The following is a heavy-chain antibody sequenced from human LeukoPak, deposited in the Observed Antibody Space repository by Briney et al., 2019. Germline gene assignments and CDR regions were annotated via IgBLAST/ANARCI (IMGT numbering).Heavy chain of an antibody. CDR2: IRSKTYGRTA. D-gene: IGHD1-26*01. Sequence: GGSLGLSCTASGFTFGDYAMSWVRQAPGKGLEWVGLIRSKTYGRTAEYAASVKGRFTISRDDSKSFAYLQMNSLKTEDTAVYYCTRGLTIVGAKYYFDYWGRGTLVTVSS. J-gene: IGHJ4*02. CDR1: GFTFGDYA. CDR3: TRGLTIVGAKYYFDY. V-gene: IGHV3-49*04.